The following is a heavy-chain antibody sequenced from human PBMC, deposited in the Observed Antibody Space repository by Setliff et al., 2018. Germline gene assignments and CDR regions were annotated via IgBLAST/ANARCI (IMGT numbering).Heavy chain of an antibody. V-gene: IGHV4-61*09. Sequence: PSETLSLTCTVPGGPINTGNYYWSWFRQPAGKGLEWLGQISSKGSTNTNPAFMSRVTISMDTSKNQCSLRLTSMTAADTAVYYCTRSRAPSVVLAADFDFWGQGTPVTVSS. CDR1: GGPINTGNYY. J-gene: IGHJ4*02. D-gene: IGHD2-21*01. CDR2: ISSKGST. CDR3: TRSRAPSVVLAADFDF.